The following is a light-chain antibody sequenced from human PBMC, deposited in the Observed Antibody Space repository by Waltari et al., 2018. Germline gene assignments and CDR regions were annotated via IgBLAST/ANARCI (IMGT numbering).Light chain of an antibody. Sequence: DIQMTQSPSSLSASVGDTVIISCRASQAISSYLAWYQQKPGKAPKPLIYYSSNLESGVPSRFSGSGSGTEFTLTISSLQPEDFATYYCQQYNSAPLTFGGGTKVEIK. V-gene: IGKV1-16*01. CDR1: QAISSY. J-gene: IGKJ4*01. CDR3: QQYNSAPLT. CDR2: YSS.